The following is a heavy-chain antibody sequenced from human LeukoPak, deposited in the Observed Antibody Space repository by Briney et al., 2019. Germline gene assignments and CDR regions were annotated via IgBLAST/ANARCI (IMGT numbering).Heavy chain of an antibody. V-gene: IGHV3-23*01. CDR3: AKGDTYYYDSSGYLPLD. Sequence: PGGSLRLSCVASGFTFNNYFKSWVRQAPGKGLEWVSAISGSGGSTYYADSVKGRFTISRNNSKNTLYLRMNTLRAEDTAVSYCAKGDTYYYDSSGYLPLDWGQGTLVTVSS. CDR1: GFTFNNYF. CDR2: ISGSGGST. D-gene: IGHD3-22*01. J-gene: IGHJ4*02.